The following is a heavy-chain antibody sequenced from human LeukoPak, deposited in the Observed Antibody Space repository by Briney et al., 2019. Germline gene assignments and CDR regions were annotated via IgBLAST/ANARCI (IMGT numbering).Heavy chain of an antibody. J-gene: IGHJ3*02. Sequence: GGSLRLSCAASGFTFDDYAMHWVRQAPGKGLEWVSLISGDGGSTYYADSVKGRFTISRDNSKNSLYLQMNSLRTEDTALYYCAIPATVTTPYDAFDIWGQGTMVTASS. V-gene: IGHV3-43*02. CDR2: ISGDGGST. D-gene: IGHD4-17*01. CDR1: GFTFDDYA. CDR3: AIPATVTTPYDAFDI.